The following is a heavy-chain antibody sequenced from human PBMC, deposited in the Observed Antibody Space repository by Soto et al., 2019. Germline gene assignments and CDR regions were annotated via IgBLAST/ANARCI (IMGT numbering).Heavy chain of an antibody. Sequence: GGSLRLSCAASGFTFSTSAMSWVRQAPGKGLEWVSTISGGGPNTYYADSVKGRFTISRDNSKNTLYLQLSSLRVEDTAIYYCASRGRYYFDCWGQGTMVTVSS. D-gene: IGHD2-15*01. J-gene: IGHJ4*02. CDR1: GFTFSTSA. CDR3: ASRGRYYFDC. CDR2: ISGGGPNT. V-gene: IGHV3-23*01.